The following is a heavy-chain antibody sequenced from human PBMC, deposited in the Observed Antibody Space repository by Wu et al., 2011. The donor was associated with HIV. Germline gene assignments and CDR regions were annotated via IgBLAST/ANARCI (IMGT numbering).Heavy chain of an antibody. Sequence: QVQLVQSGAEVKKPGSSVKVSCKASGGTFSSYAISWVRQAPGQGLEWMGGIIPIFGTANYAQKFQGRVTITTDESTSTAYMELSSLRPEDTAVYYCARDRPPDGGYGHSYYFYGMDVWGQGTTVTVSS. CDR1: GGTFSSYA. CDR3: ARDRPPDGGYGHSYYFYGMDV. D-gene: IGHD3-10*01. CDR2: IIPIFGTA. J-gene: IGHJ6*02. V-gene: IGHV1-69*05.